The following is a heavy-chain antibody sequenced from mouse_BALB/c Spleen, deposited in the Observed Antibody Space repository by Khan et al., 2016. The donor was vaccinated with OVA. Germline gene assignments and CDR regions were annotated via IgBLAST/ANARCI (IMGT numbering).Heavy chain of an antibody. CDR1: GYTFTSYW. CDR2: TNPTNGRT. J-gene: IGHJ2*01. Sequence: QVQLQQPGAELVKAGASVKMSCKASGYTFTSYWMHWVKQRPGQGLEWFAETNPTNGRTYYNEKFKSKATLTVDKSSSTAYMLLSGLTVEDSAVYYCARIKKIVASDFDYWGQGTTLTVSS. V-gene: IGHV1S81*02. CDR3: ARIKKIVASDFDY. D-gene: IGHD1-1*01.